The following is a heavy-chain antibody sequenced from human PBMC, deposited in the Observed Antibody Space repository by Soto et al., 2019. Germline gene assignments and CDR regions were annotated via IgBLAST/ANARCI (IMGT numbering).Heavy chain of an antibody. CDR3: ATQFCSGTMCSRYPIYYYYGMGV. CDR2: IIPVFGTA. Sequence: QVQLVQSGAEMKKPGSSVKVSCKASGDTFSDYAFSWVRQAPGQGLEWMGVIIPVFGTANYAQKFQGRVTITADKSTTTAHMERSSLRSEDTAVYYCATQFCSGTMCSRYPIYYYYGMGVWGQGTTVTVSS. D-gene: IGHD3-3*02. V-gene: IGHV1-69*06. J-gene: IGHJ6*02. CDR1: GDTFSDYA.